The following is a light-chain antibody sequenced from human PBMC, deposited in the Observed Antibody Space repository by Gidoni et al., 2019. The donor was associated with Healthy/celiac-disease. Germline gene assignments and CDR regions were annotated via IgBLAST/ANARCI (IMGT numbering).Light chain of an antibody. CDR3: QQYNSYSPMYT. Sequence: DIQMTQSPSTLSASVGDRVTITCRASQSISSWLAWYQHQLLIYDASSLESGVPSRFSGSGSGTEFTLTISSLQPDDFATYYCQQYNSYSPMYTFGQGTKLEIK. CDR1: QSISSW. V-gene: IGKV1-5*01. J-gene: IGKJ2*01. CDR2: DAS.